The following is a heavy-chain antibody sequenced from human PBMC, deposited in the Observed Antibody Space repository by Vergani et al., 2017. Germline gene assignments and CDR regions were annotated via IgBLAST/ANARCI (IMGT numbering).Heavy chain of an antibody. D-gene: IGHD2-8*01. Sequence: QVQLQESGPGLVKPSETLSLTCTVSGGSISSYYWSWIRQPPGKGLEWIGYIYYSGSTNYNSSLKSRVTISVDTSKNQFSLQLSSVTAAETAVYYCVRGFCSNGVCYTGKFDYWGQGSLLTVSS. CDR2: IYYSGST. CDR3: VRGFCSNGVCYTGKFDY. CDR1: GGSISSYY. J-gene: IGHJ4*02. V-gene: IGHV4-59*01.